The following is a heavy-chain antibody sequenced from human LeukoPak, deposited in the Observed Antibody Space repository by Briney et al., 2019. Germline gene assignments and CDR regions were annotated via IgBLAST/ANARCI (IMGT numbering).Heavy chain of an antibody. CDR3: ARAPYYYDSSGYPPDY. CDR2: IIPIFGTA. D-gene: IGHD3-22*01. J-gene: IGHJ4*02. Sequence: SVKVSCKASAGTFSSYAISWVRQAPGQGLEWMGRIIPIFGTANYAQKFQGRVTITTDESTSTAYMELSSLRSEDTAVYYCARAPYYYDSSGYPPDYWGQGTLVTVSS. CDR1: AGTFSSYA. V-gene: IGHV1-69*05.